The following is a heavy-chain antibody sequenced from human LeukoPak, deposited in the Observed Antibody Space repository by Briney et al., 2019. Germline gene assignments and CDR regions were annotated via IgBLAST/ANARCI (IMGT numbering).Heavy chain of an antibody. V-gene: IGHV3-7*03. J-gene: IGHJ3*02. CDR2: INHNGNVN. CDR1: GFTFSSYW. CDR3: ARIEWERLGRAFDI. Sequence: PGGSLRLSCAASGFTFSSYWMNWARQAPGKGLEWVASINHNGNVNYYVDSVKGRFTISRDNSKNTLYLQMNSLRAEDMAVYYCARIEWERLGRAFDIWGQGTMVTVSS. D-gene: IGHD1-26*01.